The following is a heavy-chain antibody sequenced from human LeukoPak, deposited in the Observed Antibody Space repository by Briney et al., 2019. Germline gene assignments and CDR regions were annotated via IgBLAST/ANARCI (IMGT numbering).Heavy chain of an antibody. Sequence: ASVKVSCKASGYTFTNYGISWVRQAPGQGLEWMGWISTYNGNTNYAQKLQGRVTMTTDTSTSTAYMELRRLRSDDTAVYYCARDLGRFCSGCRFPYFSFYIDLWGKGTTVTVSS. CDR3: ARDLGRFCSGCRFPYFSFYIDL. CDR1: GYTFTNYG. V-gene: IGHV1-18*01. J-gene: IGHJ6*03. D-gene: IGHD2-15*01. CDR2: ISTYNGNT.